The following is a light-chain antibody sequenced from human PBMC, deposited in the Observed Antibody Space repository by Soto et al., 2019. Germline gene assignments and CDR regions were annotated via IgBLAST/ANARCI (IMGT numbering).Light chain of an antibody. CDR2: SNN. Sequence: QSVLTQPPSESGTPGQRVTISCSGSRSNIGSNTVNWYQQLPGTAPKFLIYSNNQRPSGVPKRFSGSKSGTSASLAISGLQSEDEADYYCATWDDSLNGHVVFGGGTKLTLL. CDR3: ATWDDSLNGHVV. J-gene: IGLJ2*01. CDR1: RSNIGSNT. V-gene: IGLV1-44*01.